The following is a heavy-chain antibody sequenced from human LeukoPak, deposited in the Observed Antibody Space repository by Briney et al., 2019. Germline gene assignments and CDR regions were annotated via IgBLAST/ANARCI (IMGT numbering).Heavy chain of an antibody. D-gene: IGHD1-26*01. CDR3: VRGPDSESFIV. Sequence: GGSLRLSCAASGFTFSTYWMGWVRQAPGKGLEWVAVITFDGGHKFYGNSLKGRFTISRDNSKNSLYLQMNALRPDDTAVYYCVRGPDSESFIVWGQGTRVTVSS. CDR2: ITFDGGHK. CDR1: GFTFSTYW. J-gene: IGHJ4*02. V-gene: IGHV3-30*03.